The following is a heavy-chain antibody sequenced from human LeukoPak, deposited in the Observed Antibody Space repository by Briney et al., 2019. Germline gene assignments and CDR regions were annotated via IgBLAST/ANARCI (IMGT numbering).Heavy chain of an antibody. V-gene: IGHV3-23*01. J-gene: IGHJ4*02. CDR1: GFSISNSA. CDR2: IVASSGST. CDR3: AKGAYDYIEMGYFDY. D-gene: IGHD5-12*01. Sequence: GGSLRLYCAASGFSISNSAMRWVRQAPGNGLEWVSLIVASSGSTFYADSVKGRFTISRDSSKNTLYLQMNSLRAEDMAVYYCAKGAYDYIEMGYFDYWGQGTLVTVSS.